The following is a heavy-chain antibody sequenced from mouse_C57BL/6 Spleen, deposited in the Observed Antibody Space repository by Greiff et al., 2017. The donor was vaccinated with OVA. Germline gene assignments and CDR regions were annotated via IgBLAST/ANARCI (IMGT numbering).Heavy chain of an antibody. J-gene: IGHJ2*01. CDR1: GYTFTDYE. V-gene: IGHV1-15*01. Sequence: QVQLQQSGAELVRPGASVTLSCKASGYTFTDYEMHWVKQTPVHGLEWIGAIDPETGGTAYNQKFKGKAILTADKSSSTAYMELRSLTSEDSAVYYCTRWRDMYYCDYWGQGTTLTVSS. CDR3: TRWRDMYYCDY. CDR2: IDPETGGT.